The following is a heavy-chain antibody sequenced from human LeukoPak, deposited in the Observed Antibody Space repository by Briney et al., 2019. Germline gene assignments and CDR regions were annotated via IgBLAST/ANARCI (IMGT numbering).Heavy chain of an antibody. V-gene: IGHV4-34*01. CDR1: GGSFSGYY. Sequence: SETLSLTCAVYGGSFSGYYWSWIRQPPGKGLEWIGEINHSGSTNYNPSLKSRVTISVDTSKNQFSLKLSSVTAADTAVYYCARAYGNPYYYGMDVWGQGTTVTVSS. CDR2: INHSGST. CDR3: ARAYGNPYYYGMDV. J-gene: IGHJ6*02. D-gene: IGHD4-11*01.